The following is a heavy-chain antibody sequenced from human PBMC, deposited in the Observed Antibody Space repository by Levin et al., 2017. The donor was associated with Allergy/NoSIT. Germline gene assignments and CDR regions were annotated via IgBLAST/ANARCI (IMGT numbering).Heavy chain of an antibody. D-gene: IGHD6-13*01. CDR2: IDWDDDK. Sequence: SGPTLVKPTQTLTLTCTFSGFSLSTSGMCVSWIRQPPGKALEWLALIDWDDDKYYSTSLKTRLTISKDTSKNQVVRTMTHMDPVDTDTYYCAGSGYSIDALDIWGLGTMVTVSS. CDR1: GFSLSTSGMC. J-gene: IGHJ3*02. V-gene: IGHV2-70*01. CDR3: AGSGYSIDALDI.